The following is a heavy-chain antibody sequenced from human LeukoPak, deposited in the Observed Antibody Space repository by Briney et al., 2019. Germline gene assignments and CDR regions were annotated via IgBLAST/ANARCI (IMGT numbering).Heavy chain of an antibody. CDR1: GFTFSSYA. D-gene: IGHD6-19*01. Sequence: PGRSLRLSCAASGFTFSSYAMHWVRQAPGKGLEWVAVISYDGSNKYYADSVKGRFTISRDNSKNTLYLQMNSPRAEDTAVYYCAREIAVAVSPLDYWGQGTLVTVSS. CDR3: AREIAVAVSPLDY. V-gene: IGHV3-30-3*01. J-gene: IGHJ4*02. CDR2: ISYDGSNK.